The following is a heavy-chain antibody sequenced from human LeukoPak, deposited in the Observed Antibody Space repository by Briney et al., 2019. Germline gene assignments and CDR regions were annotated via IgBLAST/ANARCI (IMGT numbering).Heavy chain of an antibody. CDR3: ARSGGDYAGFDP. V-gene: IGHV4-39*07. D-gene: IGHD4-17*01. CDR2: IYYSGST. J-gene: IGHJ5*02. Sequence: NTSETLSLTCTVSGGSISSSSYYWGWIRQPPGKGLEWIGSIYYSGSTYYNPSLKSRVTISVDTSKNQFSLKLSSVTAADTAVYYCARSGGDYAGFDPWGQGTLVTVSS. CDR1: GGSISSSSYY.